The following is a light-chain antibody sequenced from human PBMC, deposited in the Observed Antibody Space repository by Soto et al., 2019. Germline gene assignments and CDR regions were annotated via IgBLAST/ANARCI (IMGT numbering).Light chain of an antibody. V-gene: IGLV2-14*01. CDR1: SSDVGGYNY. CDR3: CSYTTSNTRQIV. J-gene: IGLJ1*01. CDR2: DVS. Sequence: AALTHPASETGYPGQAITISCTGTSSDVGGYNYVSWYQQHPGKAPKFMIYDVSNRPSGGSNRFSGSKSGNTASLTISGLQAEDEADYYCCSYTTSNTRQIVFGTGTKVTVL.